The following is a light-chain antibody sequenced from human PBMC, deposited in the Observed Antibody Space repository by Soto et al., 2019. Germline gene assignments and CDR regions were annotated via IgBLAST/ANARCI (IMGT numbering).Light chain of an antibody. CDR3: SSHTTSTTWV. J-gene: IGLJ3*02. Sequence: QSVLTQPASVSGSPGQSITISCTGTSSDIGHYNYVSWYQQHPGKAPKLMIYEVSNRPSGVSNRFSGSKSGNTASLAISGLQAEDEADYYCSSHTTSTTWVFGGGTKVTVL. CDR1: SSDIGHYNY. CDR2: EVS. V-gene: IGLV2-14*01.